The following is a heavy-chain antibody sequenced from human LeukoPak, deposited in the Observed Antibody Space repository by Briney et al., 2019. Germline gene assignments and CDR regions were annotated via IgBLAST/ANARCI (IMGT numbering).Heavy chain of an antibody. J-gene: IGHJ4*02. CDR3: ASQEHYYGSGSYVDY. D-gene: IGHD3-10*01. V-gene: IGHV1-2*06. CDR2: INPNSGGT. CDR1: GYTFTGYY. Sequence: ASVKVSCQASGYTFTGYYMHWVRQAPGQGLEWMGRINPNSGGTNYAQKFQGRVTMTRDTSISTDYMELSRLISDDTAVYYCASQEHYYGSGSYVDYWGQGTLVTVSS.